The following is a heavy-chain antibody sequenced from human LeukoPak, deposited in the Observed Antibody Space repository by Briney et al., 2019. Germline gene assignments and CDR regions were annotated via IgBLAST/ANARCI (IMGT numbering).Heavy chain of an antibody. CDR2: IRADAVTT. CDR3: VKDGGWVQYAN. J-gene: IGHJ4*02. D-gene: IGHD5-24*01. CDR1: GFILSHHG. Sequence: GGTLRLSCATSGFILSHHGMNWVRQAPGKGLEWVSGIRADAVTTYYADSVKGRFIISTDNSKNTVYLQMNSLSAEDAAVYYCVKDGGWVQYANWGQGTLVTVSS. V-gene: IGHV3-23*01.